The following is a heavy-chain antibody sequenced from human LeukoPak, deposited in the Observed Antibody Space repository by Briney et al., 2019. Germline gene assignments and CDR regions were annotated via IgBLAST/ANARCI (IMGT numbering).Heavy chain of an antibody. CDR1: GFPFSSYS. CDR3: TNFKPPAPDALDV. CDR2: ISSSSSYI. D-gene: IGHD2/OR15-2a*01. Sequence: GSLRLSCAASGFPFSSYSMNWVRPAPGKGLEWVSSISSSSSYIYYADSVKGRFTISRDNAKNSLYLQMNSLRAEDTAVYYCTNFKPPAPDALDVWGQGTLITVSS. V-gene: IGHV3-21*01. J-gene: IGHJ3*01.